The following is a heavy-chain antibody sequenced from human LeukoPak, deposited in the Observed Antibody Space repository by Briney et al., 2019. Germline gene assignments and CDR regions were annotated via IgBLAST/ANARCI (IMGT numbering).Heavy chain of an antibody. D-gene: IGHD3-22*01. Sequence: SETLSLTCTVSGGSISSYYWSWIRQPAGKGLEWIGRIYTSGSTNYNPSLKSRVTMSVDTSKNQFSLKLSSVTAADTAVYYCAREDMYYYDSSGYYYFDYWGQGTLVTVSS. J-gene: IGHJ4*02. CDR1: GGSISSYY. CDR3: AREDMYYYDSSGYYYFDY. CDR2: IYTSGST. V-gene: IGHV4-4*07.